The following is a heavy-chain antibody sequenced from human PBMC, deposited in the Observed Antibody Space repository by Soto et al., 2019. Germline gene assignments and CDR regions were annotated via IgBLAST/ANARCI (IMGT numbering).Heavy chain of an antibody. J-gene: IGHJ6*03. CDR1: GLTFSTYG. V-gene: IGHV3-30*18. CDR2: ISYDGSNK. Sequence: QVQLVESGGGVVQPGRSLRLSCAASGLTFSTYGMHWVRQAPGKGLEWVAVISYDGSNKYYVDSVKGRFTISRDNSKNTLYLQMNSLRAEDTAVYYCAKDLGHDYSWGSNFYHMDVWGKGTTVTVSS. CDR3: AKDLGHDYSWGSNFYHMDV. D-gene: IGHD3-16*01.